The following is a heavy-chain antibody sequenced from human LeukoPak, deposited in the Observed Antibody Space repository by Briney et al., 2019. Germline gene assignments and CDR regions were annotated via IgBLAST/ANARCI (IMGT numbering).Heavy chain of an antibody. D-gene: IGHD3-22*01. V-gene: IGHV4-4*07. CDR2: IYSSGST. Sequence: PSETLSLTCTVSGGSISSYYWSWIRQPAGKGLEWIGRIYSSGSTNYNPSLKSRVTMSVDTSKNQFSLKLSSVTAADTAVYYCAGSYYYDSSGYFDYWGEGTLVTVSS. J-gene: IGHJ4*02. CDR1: GGSISSYY. CDR3: AGSYYYDSSGYFDY.